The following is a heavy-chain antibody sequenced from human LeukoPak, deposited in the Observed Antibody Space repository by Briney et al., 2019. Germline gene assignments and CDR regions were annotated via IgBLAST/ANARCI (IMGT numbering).Heavy chain of an antibody. D-gene: IGHD4-17*01. CDR3: ARTRGGDYAHFDY. V-gene: IGHV4-34*01. J-gene: IGHJ4*02. Sequence: SETLSLTCAVYGGSFSGYYWSWIRQPPGKGLECIGEINHSGSTNYNPSLKSRVTISVDTSKNQFSLKLSSVTAADTAVYYCARTRGGDYAHFDYWGQGTLVTVSS. CDR1: GGSFSGYY. CDR2: INHSGST.